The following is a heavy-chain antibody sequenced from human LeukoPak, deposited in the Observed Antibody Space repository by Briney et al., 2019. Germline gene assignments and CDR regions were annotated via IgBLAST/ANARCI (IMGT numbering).Heavy chain of an antibody. J-gene: IGHJ5*02. V-gene: IGHV4-4*07. CDR3: ARTASHFVRGVIRWFDP. CDR2: IYTSGST. CDR1: GGSISSYY. Sequence: PSETLSLTCSVSGGSISSYYWSWIRQPAGKGLEWIGRIYTSGSTNYNPSLKSRVTMSVDTSKNQFSLKLSSVTAADTAVYYCARTASHFVRGVIRWFDPWGQGTLVTV. D-gene: IGHD3-10*01.